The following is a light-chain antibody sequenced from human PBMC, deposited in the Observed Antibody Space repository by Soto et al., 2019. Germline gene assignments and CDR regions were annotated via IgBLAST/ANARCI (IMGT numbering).Light chain of an antibody. CDR1: QSITIW. CDR3: RQLHSFPIP. Sequence: DIQMTQSPSTLSASAGDRVTITCRASQSITIWLAWYQQKPGKAPKLLIYDASTLESGVPSRFSGSGSGTEFTLTISSLQPDDLATDYCRQLHSFPIPLGPGTRLESK. V-gene: IGKV1-5*01. CDR2: DAS. J-gene: IGKJ5*01.